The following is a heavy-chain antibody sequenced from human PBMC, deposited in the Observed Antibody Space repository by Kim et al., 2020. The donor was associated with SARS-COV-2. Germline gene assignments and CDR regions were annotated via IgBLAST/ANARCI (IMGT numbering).Heavy chain of an antibody. CDR2: INHSGST. CDR3: AREDIVVVPAASPFDP. V-gene: IGHV4-34*01. J-gene: IGHJ5*02. Sequence: SETLSLTCAVYGGSFSGYYWSWIRQPPGKGLEWIGEINHSGSTNYNPSLKSRVTISVDTSKNQFSLKLSSVTAADTAVYYCAREDIVVVPAASPFDPWGQGTLVTVSS. D-gene: IGHD2-2*01. CDR1: GGSFSGYY.